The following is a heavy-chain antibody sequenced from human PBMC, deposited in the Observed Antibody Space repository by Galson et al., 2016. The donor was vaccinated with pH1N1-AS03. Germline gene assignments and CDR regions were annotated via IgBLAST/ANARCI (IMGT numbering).Heavy chain of an antibody. V-gene: IGHV3-7*03. J-gene: IGHJ4*02. D-gene: IGHD2-15*01. CDR1: GFTFNSYW. Sequence: SLRLSCAASGFTFNSYWMSWVRQAPGKGPEWVAHINQDGSEKYYVDSVKGRFTISRDNAKNSLYLQMNSLRAEDTAVYYCAKDMNRFDYWGQGTRVTVSS. CDR2: INQDGSEK. CDR3: AKDMNRFDY.